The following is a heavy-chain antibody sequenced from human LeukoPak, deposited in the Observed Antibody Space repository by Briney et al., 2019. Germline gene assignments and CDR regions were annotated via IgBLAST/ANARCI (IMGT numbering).Heavy chain of an antibody. Sequence: PSETLSLTCTVSGGSISDYYWSWIRQPPGKGLEWIGYVYYSGSTSYNPSLKSRVTISVDTSKNQYSLKVSSVTAADTALYCGARWHLVFAYWGQGTLVTVSS. J-gene: IGHJ4*02. CDR3: ARWHLVFAY. CDR2: VYYSGST. V-gene: IGHV4-59*01. D-gene: IGHD6-6*01. CDR1: GGSISDYY.